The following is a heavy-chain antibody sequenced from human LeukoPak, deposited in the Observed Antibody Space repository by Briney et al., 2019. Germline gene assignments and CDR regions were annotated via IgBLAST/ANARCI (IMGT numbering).Heavy chain of an antibody. CDR2: ISGSGGST. D-gene: IGHD2-2*01. Sequence: PGGSLRLSCAASGFTFSSYAMSWVRQAPGKGLEWVSAISGSGGSTYYADSVKGRFTISRDNSKNTLYLQMNSLRAEDTAVYYCAKVGGGSSSTSCYFDYFDYWGQGTLVTVSS. CDR3: AKVGGGSSSTSCYFDYFDY. V-gene: IGHV3-23*01. CDR1: GFTFSSYA. J-gene: IGHJ4*02.